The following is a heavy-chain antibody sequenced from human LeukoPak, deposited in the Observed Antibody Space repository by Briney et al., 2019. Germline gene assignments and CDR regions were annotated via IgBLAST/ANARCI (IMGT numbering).Heavy chain of an antibody. Sequence: PSDTLSLTCTVSGGSISSSSDYWGWIRQPPGDGLERIGSIYYSGITYYNPSLKSLVTISLYTANNQLSVKLSSVTAADTAVYFCARSERIIMILGGAFDVWGQGTMVTVSS. CDR1: GGSISSSSDY. V-gene: IGHV4-39*01. CDR2: IYYSGIT. CDR3: ARSERIIMILGGAFDV. J-gene: IGHJ3*01. D-gene: IGHD3-22*01.